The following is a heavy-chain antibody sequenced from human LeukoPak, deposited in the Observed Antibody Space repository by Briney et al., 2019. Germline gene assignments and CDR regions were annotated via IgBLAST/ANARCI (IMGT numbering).Heavy chain of an antibody. CDR2: IRYDGSNK. J-gene: IGHJ4*02. D-gene: IGHD3-9*01. CDR1: GFTFSSYG. CDR3: AKDYSTYYDILTGYYPLDY. Sequence: GGSLRLSCAASGFTFSSYGMHWVRQAPGKGLEWVAFIRYDGSNKYYADSVKGRFTISRDNSKNTLYLQMNSLRAEDTAVYYCAKDYSTYYDILTGYYPLDYWGQGTLVTVSS. V-gene: IGHV3-30*02.